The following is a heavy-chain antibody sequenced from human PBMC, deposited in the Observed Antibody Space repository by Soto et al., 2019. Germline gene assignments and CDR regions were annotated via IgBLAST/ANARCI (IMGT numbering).Heavy chain of an antibody. V-gene: IGHV1-3*01. CDR3: ARVQYSGYDFKLAFDI. CDR1: GYTFANSA. D-gene: IGHD5-12*01. Sequence: QVQLVQDGAHLKNPGASVKLSCKASGYTFANSALHLVRQAPGRRLEWMGWLHAGNGYTKYSRSFQGRVTITGDTSASTVHMDLSSLRSEDTAVYYCARVQYSGYDFKLAFDIWGQGTMVTVSS. CDR2: LHAGNGYT. J-gene: IGHJ3*02.